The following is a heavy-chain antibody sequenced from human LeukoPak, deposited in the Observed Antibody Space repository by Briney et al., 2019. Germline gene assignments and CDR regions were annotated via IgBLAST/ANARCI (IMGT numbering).Heavy chain of an antibody. D-gene: IGHD3-22*01. CDR3: ARAPLSVYYYDSSGYLDY. CDR2: ISYDGSNK. V-gene: IGHV3-30-3*01. Sequence: GRSLRLSCAASGFTFSSYAMHWVRQAPGKGLEWVAVISYDGSNKYYADSVKRRFTISRDNSKNTLYLQMNSQRAEDTAVYYCARAPLSVYYYDSSGYLDYWGQGTLVTVSS. CDR1: GFTFSSYA. J-gene: IGHJ4*02.